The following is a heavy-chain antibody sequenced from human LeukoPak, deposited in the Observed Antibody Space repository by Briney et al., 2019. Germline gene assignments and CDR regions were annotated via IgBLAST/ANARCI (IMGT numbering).Heavy chain of an antibody. CDR2: MNPNSGNT. Sequence: AASVKVSRKASGYTFTSYDINWVRQATGQGLEWMGWMNPNSGNTNYAQKLQGRVTMTTDTSTSTAYMELRSLRSDDTAVYYCASGDTAMVTPTYYYYYYGMDVWGQGTTVTVSS. J-gene: IGHJ6*02. D-gene: IGHD5-18*01. CDR1: GYTFTSYD. CDR3: ASGDTAMVTPTYYYYYYGMDV. V-gene: IGHV1-8*01.